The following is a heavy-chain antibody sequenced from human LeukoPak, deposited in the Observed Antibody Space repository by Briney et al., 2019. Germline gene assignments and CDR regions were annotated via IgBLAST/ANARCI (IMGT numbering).Heavy chain of an antibody. CDR1: GGSISSGDYY. V-gene: IGHV4-30-4*01. CDR3: ARVEYCGGDCYRWYFDL. D-gene: IGHD2-21*02. CDR2: IYYSGST. J-gene: IGHJ2*01. Sequence: PSQTLSLTCTVSGGSISSGDYYWSWIRQPPGKGLEWTGYIYYSGSTYYNPSLKSRVTISVDTSKNQFSLKLSSVTAADTAVYYCARVEYCGGDCYRWYFDLWGRGTLVTVSS.